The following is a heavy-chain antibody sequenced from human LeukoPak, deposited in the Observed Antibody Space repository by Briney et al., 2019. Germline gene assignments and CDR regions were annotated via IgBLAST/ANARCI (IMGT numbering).Heavy chain of an antibody. CDR1: GGSIRSYY. CDR3: ATTMVRSRNYYFDY. V-gene: IGHV4-59*03. CDR2: VFFSGST. Sequence: SETLSLTCSVSGGSIRSYYWSWIRQPPGKGLEWIGYVFFSGSTDYNPSLKSRATVSVDTSKNEFSLRLNSVTAADTAVYYCATTMVRSRNYYFDYWGQGTLVTVSS. J-gene: IGHJ4*02. D-gene: IGHD3-10*01.